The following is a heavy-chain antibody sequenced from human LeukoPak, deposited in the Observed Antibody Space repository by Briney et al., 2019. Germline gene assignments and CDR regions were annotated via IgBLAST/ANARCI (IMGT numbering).Heavy chain of an antibody. J-gene: IGHJ4*02. CDR3: AREHLGVAAADY. V-gene: IGHV3-48*04. Sequence: PGGSLRLSCAASGFTFSSYAMHWIRQAPGKGLEWVSYISNTGSIIDYADSVKGRFTVSRDNAKNSLYLQMNSLRAEDTAVYYCAREHLGVAAADYWGQGALVTVSS. D-gene: IGHD6-19*01. CDR2: ISNTGSII. CDR1: GFTFSSYA.